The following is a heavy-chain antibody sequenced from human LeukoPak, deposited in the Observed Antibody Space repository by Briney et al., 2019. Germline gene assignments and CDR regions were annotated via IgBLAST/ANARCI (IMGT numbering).Heavy chain of an antibody. CDR3: AKDHHSSGWSYFYYGMNV. CDR1: GFTFSSFA. J-gene: IGHJ6*02. CDR2: ISAGGGGT. D-gene: IGHD6-19*01. V-gene: IGHV3-23*01. Sequence: PGGSLRLSCAASGFTFSSFAMSWVRQTPGKGLEWVSAISAGGGGTYYADSVKGRFTISRDTSKNTLYLQMNSLRAEDTAVYYCAKDHHSSGWSYFYYGMNVWGQGTTVTVSS.